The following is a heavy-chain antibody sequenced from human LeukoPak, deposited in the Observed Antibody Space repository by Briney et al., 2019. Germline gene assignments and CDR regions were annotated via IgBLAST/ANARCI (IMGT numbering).Heavy chain of an antibody. CDR3: ALHYYDSSGLDY. D-gene: IGHD3-22*01. J-gene: IGHJ4*02. Sequence: PSETLSLTCTVSGGSISSSSYYWGWIRQPPGKGLEWIGSIYYSGSTYYNPSLKSRVTISVNTSKNQFSLKLSSVTAADTAVYYCALHYYDSSGLDYWGQGTVVTVSS. CDR2: IYYSGST. CDR1: GGSISSSSYY. V-gene: IGHV4-39*07.